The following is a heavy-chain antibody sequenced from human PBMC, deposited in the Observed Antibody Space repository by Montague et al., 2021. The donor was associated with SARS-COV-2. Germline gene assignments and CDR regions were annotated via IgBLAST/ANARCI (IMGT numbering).Heavy chain of an antibody. CDR2: IYYSGGT. CDR3: ARHLNYRDYGGDDY. V-gene: IGHV4-59*05. J-gene: IGHJ4*02. D-gene: IGHD4-17*01. CDR1: GGSFSNYY. Sequence: SETLSLTCAVYGGSFSNYYWTWIRQSPGKRLEWIGSIYYSGGTYSNSSLKSRVTISVDTSKNQFSLKLSSVTAADTAVYYCARHLNYRDYGGDDYWGQGTLVTVSS.